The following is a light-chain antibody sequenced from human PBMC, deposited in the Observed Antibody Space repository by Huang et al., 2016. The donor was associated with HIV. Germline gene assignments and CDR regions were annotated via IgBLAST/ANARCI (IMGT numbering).Light chain of an antibody. Sequence: EIVMTQSPATLSVSPGERVTLSCRASQSVSSDVAWYRQKPGQAPRLLISGASPRATGIPARFTGRGSGTEFTLTISSLQSEHFAVYYCQQYNNWPITFGPGTRVDAK. CDR3: QQYNNWPIT. CDR2: GAS. CDR1: QSVSSD. J-gene: IGKJ3*01. V-gene: IGKV3-15*01.